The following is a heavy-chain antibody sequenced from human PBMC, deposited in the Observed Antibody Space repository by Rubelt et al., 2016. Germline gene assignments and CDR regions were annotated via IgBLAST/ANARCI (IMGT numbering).Heavy chain of an antibody. V-gene: IGHV4-4*02. J-gene: IGHJ4*02. CDR2: IYHSGST. D-gene: IGHD2-2*01. Sequence: QVQLQESGPGLVKPSGTLSLTCAVSGGSISSSNWWSWVRQPPGKGLEWIGEIYHSGSTNYNPSLKSRVTISVDTSKNQFSLKLSSVTAADTAVYYCARYCSSTSCYDPHFDYWGQGTLVTVSS. CDR1: GGSISSSNW. CDR3: ARYCSSTSCYDPHFDY.